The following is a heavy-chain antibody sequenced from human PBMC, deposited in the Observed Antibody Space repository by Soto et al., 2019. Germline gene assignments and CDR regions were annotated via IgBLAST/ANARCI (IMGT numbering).Heavy chain of an antibody. J-gene: IGHJ6*02. V-gene: IGHV1-69*13. CDR3: ARGRYSSSWLGYYYGMDV. Sequence: WASVKVSCKASGGTFSSYAISWVRQAPGQGLEWMGGIIPIFGTANYAQKFQGRVTITADESTSTAYMELSSLRSEDTAVYYCARGRYSSSWLGYYYGMDVWGQGTTVTVSS. CDR2: IIPIFGTA. D-gene: IGHD6-13*01. CDR1: GGTFSSYA.